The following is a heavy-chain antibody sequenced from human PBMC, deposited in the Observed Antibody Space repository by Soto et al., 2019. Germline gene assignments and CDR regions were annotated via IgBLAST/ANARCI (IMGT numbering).Heavy chain of an antibody. D-gene: IGHD3-10*01. J-gene: IGHJ4*02. V-gene: IGHV3-9*01. CDR3: GKDRWPSKSGTCLDY. CDR2: ISWNSGSI. CDR1: GFTFDDYA. Sequence: EVQLVESGGGLVQPGRSLRLSCAASGFTFDDYAMHWVRQAPGKGLEWVSGISWNSGSIGYADSVKGRFTISRDNAKNSLYLQMNSLRAEDTALYYCGKDRWPSKSGTCLDYWGQGTLVTVSS.